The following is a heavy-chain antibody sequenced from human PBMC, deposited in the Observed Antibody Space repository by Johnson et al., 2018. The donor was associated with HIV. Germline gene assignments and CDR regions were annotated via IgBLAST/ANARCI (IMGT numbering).Heavy chain of an antibody. CDR1: GFTFSDYY. CDR2: SSSGGNSI. D-gene: IGHD5-24*01. CDR3: ARACRDGYTCDAFDI. J-gene: IGHJ3*02. V-gene: IGHV3-11*04. Sequence: QVQLVESGGGLVKPEGSLRLSCAASGFTFSDYYMSWIRQAPGKGLEWVSYSSSGGNSIHYAESVKGRFTISRDNPKNTLYLQMTSLRREDTAVYYCARACRDGYTCDAFDIWGQGTMVTVSS.